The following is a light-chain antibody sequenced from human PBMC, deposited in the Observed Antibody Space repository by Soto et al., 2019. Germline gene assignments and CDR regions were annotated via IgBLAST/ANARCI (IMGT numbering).Light chain of an antibody. CDR2: GAS. Sequence: EIVLTQSPGTLSLSPGERATLSCRASQSVNSNYLAWYQQKPGQAPRLLIYGASSRATGIPDRFSGSGSGTDFTLTISRLDPEDFPVYYCQQYGSSPLFTFGPGTKVDIK. CDR1: QSVNSNY. J-gene: IGKJ3*01. V-gene: IGKV3-20*01. CDR3: QQYGSSPLFT.